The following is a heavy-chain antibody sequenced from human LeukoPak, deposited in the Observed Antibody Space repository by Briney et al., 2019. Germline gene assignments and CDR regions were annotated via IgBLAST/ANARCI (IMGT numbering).Heavy chain of an antibody. Sequence: ASVKVSCKASGGTFSSYTISWVRQAPGQGLEWMGRIIPILGIANYAQKFQGRVTITADKSTSTAYMELSSLRSEDTAVYYCARYYYDSSGPGAFDPWGQGTLVTVSS. CDR1: GGTFSSYT. J-gene: IGHJ5*02. CDR3: ARYYYDSSGPGAFDP. V-gene: IGHV1-69*02. CDR2: IIPILGIA. D-gene: IGHD3-22*01.